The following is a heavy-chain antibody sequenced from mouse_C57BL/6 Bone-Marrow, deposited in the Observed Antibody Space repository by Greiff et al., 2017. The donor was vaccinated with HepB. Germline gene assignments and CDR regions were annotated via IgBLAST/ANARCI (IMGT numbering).Heavy chain of an antibody. CDR1: GYTFTSYG. D-gene: IGHD2-2*01. CDR2: IYPRSGNT. CDR3: ARSPYHGYDGAWFAY. V-gene: IGHV1-81*01. J-gene: IGHJ3*01. Sequence: VKLVESGAELARPGASVKLSCKASGYTFTSYGISWVKQRTGQGLEWIGEIYPRSGNTYYNEKFKGKATLTADKSSSTAYMELRSLTSEDSAVYFCARSPYHGYDGAWFAYWGQGTLVTVSA.